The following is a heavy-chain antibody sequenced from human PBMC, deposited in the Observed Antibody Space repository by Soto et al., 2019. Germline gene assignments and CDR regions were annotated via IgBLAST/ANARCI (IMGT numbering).Heavy chain of an antibody. Sequence: SQTLSLTCAISGDSVSRISVAWNWIRQSPSRGLEWLGRASYTSKWFNEYAVSVESRITISPDTVKNQVTLQLNSVTPEDTAVYYCARVATIMSRWFDPWGQGTLVTVSS. CDR1: GDSVSRISVA. V-gene: IGHV6-1*01. D-gene: IGHD5-12*01. CDR2: ASYTSKWFN. CDR3: ARVATIMSRWFDP. J-gene: IGHJ5*02.